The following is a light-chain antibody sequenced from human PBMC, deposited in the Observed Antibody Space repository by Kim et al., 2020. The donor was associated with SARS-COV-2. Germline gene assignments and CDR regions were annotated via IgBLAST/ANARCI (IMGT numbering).Light chain of an antibody. J-gene: IGKJ4*01. V-gene: IGKV3-15*01. Sequence: EIVMTQSPVTLSVSPGDRATLSCRASQSVSRDLAWYQQKPGQAPRLLIYDVSTRATGIPARFSGSGSGTEFTLSISSLQSEDFAVYYCQQYYVWPPLTFGGGTKVDIK. CDR2: DVS. CDR1: QSVSRD. CDR3: QQYYVWPPLT.